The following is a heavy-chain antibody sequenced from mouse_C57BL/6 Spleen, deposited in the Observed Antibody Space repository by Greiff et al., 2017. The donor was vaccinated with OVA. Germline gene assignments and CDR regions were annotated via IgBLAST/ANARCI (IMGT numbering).Heavy chain of an antibody. V-gene: IGHV1-52*01. CDR2: IDPSASET. CDR3: AGRSYDGYGGGGAMDY. CDR1: GYTFTSYW. Sequence: QVQLQQPGAELVRPGSSVKLSCKASGYTFTSYWLHLVKQRPIQGLEWIGNIDPSASETHYHQKFTDKATLTVDKSSITAYMQISSLTSEDSAVYYGAGRSYDGYGGGGAMDYWGQGTSVTVSS. J-gene: IGHJ4*01. D-gene: IGHD2-3*01.